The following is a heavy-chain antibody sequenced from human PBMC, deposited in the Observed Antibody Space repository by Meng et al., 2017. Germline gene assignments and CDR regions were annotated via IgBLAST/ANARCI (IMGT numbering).Heavy chain of an antibody. Sequence: GSLRLSCTVSGGSISSYYWSWIRQPPGKGLGWIGYIYYSGSTNYNPSLKSRVTISVDTSKNQFSLKLSSVTAADTAVYYCAREGYCSLGTCYRGEIDYWGQGTLVTVSS. CDR1: GGSISSYY. CDR2: IYYSGST. J-gene: IGHJ4*02. V-gene: IGHV4-59*01. D-gene: IGHD2-15*01. CDR3: AREGYCSLGTCYRGEIDY.